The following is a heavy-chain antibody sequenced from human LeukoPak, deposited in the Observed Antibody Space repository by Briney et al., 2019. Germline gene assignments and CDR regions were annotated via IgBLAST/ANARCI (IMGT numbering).Heavy chain of an antibody. CDR3: ARERGNNGGNTNGYFDY. CDR1: GFTFSSYA. Sequence: GGSVRLSCAASGFTFSSYAMSWVRQAPGKGLEWVSVISGSGGTTYSADSVRGRFTISRDNSKNTLFLQMNSLRADDTAAYYCARERGNNGGNTNGYFDYWGQGTLVTVSS. D-gene: IGHD4-23*01. J-gene: IGHJ4*02. CDR2: ISGSGGTT. V-gene: IGHV3-23*01.